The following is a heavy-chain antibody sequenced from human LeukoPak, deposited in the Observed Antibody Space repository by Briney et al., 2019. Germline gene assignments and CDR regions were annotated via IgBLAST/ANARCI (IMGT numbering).Heavy chain of an antibody. CDR3: ASAIYGSGTFKAFDI. Sequence: GESLKISCKGSGYIFTTYWIGWVRQMPGKGLEWMGIIYPGDSDTRYSPSFQGQVTISADKSISTAYLQWSSLKASDTAMYYCASAIYGSGTFKAFDIWGQGTMVTVSS. V-gene: IGHV5-51*01. CDR2: IYPGDSDT. CDR1: GYIFTTYW. J-gene: IGHJ3*02. D-gene: IGHD3-10*01.